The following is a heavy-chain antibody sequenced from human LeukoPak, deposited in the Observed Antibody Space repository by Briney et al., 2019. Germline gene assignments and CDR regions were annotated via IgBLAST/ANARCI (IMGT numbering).Heavy chain of an antibody. V-gene: IGHV4-59*01. CDR1: GGSISSYF. D-gene: IGHD3-9*01. J-gene: IGHJ4*02. CDR3: ARGYYDILSGYEYFDY. Sequence: SETLSLTCTVSGGSISSYFWSWIRQPPGKGLEWIGYIYYSGSTNYNPSLKSRVIISVDTSKKQFSLKLSSVTAADTAMYYCARGYYDILSGYEYFDYWGQGTLVNVSS. CDR2: IYYSGST.